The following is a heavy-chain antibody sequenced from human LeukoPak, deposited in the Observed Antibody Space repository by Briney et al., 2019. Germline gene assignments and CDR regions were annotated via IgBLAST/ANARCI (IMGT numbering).Heavy chain of an antibody. V-gene: IGHV4-4*02. J-gene: IGHJ6*02. Sequence: PSGTLSLTCAVSGGSISSSNWWSWVRQPPGKGLEWIGEIYHSGSTNYNPSLKSRVTISVDKSKNQFSLKLSSVTAADTAVYYCARVCVVVPAAIPTYYYYDMDVWGQGTTVTVSS. D-gene: IGHD2-2*01. CDR3: ARVCVVVPAAIPTYYYYDMDV. CDR2: IYHSGST. CDR1: GGSISSSNW.